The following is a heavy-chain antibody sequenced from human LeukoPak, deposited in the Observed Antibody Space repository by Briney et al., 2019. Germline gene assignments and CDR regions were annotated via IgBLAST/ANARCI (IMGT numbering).Heavy chain of an antibody. J-gene: IGHJ4*02. Sequence: SETLSLTCTVSGGSISSNSYFWAWTRQPPGPGLQWVGSIYYTGTTYYNSSLKSRVTISVDTSENQFSLRLSSVTAADTAVYYCARLVSAAGSFDYWGQGTLVTVSS. CDR2: IYYTGTT. CDR3: ARLVSAAGSFDY. V-gene: IGHV4-39*01. D-gene: IGHD3-10*01. CDR1: GGSISSNSYF.